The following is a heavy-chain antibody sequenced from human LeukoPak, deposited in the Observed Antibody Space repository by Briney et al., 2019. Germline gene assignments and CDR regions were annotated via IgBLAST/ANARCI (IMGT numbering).Heavy chain of an antibody. J-gene: IGHJ4*02. Sequence: GGSLRLSCAASGFTFSSYWMNWVRQAPGKGVEWVASINQDGSEKYYLDSVKGRFTISRDNAKNSLYLQMNSLRAEDTAVYYSAKVWFNGGGAFDYWGQGNVVTASS. D-gene: IGHD4-23*01. CDR3: AKVWFNGGGAFDY. CDR2: INQDGSEK. CDR1: GFTFSSYW. V-gene: IGHV3-7*03.